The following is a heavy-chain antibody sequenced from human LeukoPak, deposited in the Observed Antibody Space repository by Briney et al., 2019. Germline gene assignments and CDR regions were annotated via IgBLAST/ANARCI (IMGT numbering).Heavy chain of an antibody. J-gene: IGHJ4*02. CDR1: GFTFSSYA. V-gene: IGHV3-23*01. D-gene: IGHD1-26*01. CDR2: ICGSGGST. Sequence: GGSLRLSCAAPGFTFSSYAMSWVRQAPGKGLEWVSAICGSGGSTYYADSVKGRFTISRDNSKNTQYLQMKSLRAEDTAVSYFAKDPYSGSYYDYWGQGTLVTVSS. CDR3: AKDPYSGSYYDY.